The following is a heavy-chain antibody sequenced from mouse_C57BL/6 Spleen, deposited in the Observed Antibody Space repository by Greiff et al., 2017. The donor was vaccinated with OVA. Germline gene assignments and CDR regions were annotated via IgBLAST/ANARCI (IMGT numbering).Heavy chain of an antibody. V-gene: IGHV1-50*01. Sequence: VQLQQPGAELVKPGASVKLSCKASGYTFTSYWMQWVKQRPGQGLEWIGEIDPSDSYTNYNQKFKGKATLTVDTSSSTAYMQLSSLTSEDSAVYYCARKAYYSNYSYAMDYWGQGTSVTVSS. CDR3: ARKAYYSNYSYAMDY. J-gene: IGHJ4*01. CDR2: IDPSDSYT. CDR1: GYTFTSYW. D-gene: IGHD2-5*01.